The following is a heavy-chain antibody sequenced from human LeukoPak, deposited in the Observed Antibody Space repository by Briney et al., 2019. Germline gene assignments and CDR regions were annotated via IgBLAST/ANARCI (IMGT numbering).Heavy chain of an antibody. J-gene: IGHJ4*02. CDR2: IYYSGST. D-gene: IGHD3-10*01. CDR1: GGSLSSNSYY. Sequence: SETLSLTCAVSGGSLSSNSYYWGWIRQPPGKGLEWIGTIYYSGSTYYNPFLKSRVTISVDTSKNQFSLKLSSVTAADTAVYYCARTRYYYNSRSYGAPYYFDYWGQGTLVTVSS. CDR3: ARTRYYYNSRSYGAPYYFDY. V-gene: IGHV4-39*01.